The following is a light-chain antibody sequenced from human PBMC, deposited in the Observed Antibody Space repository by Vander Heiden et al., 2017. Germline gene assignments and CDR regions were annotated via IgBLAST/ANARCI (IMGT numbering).Light chain of an antibody. CDR2: WAS. Sequence: DIVMTQSPDSLAVPLGERATITCKSSQSVSYSSNNKNYLAWYRQKPGQPPELLIYWASTRESGVPDRFSGSGSGTDFTLTISSLQAEDVAVYYCQQYYTTLTFGQGTRLEIK. J-gene: IGKJ5*01. CDR3: QQYYTTLT. V-gene: IGKV4-1*01. CDR1: QSVSYSSNNKNY.